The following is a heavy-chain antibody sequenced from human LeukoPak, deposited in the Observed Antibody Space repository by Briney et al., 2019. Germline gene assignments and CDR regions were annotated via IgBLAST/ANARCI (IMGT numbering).Heavy chain of an antibody. D-gene: IGHD3-22*01. CDR2: IGTAGDT. V-gene: IGHV3-13*04. Sequence: GGSLRLSCAASGFTFSSYDMHWVRQATGKGLEWVSAIGTAGDTYYPGSVKGRFTISRENAKNSLYLQMYSLRAGDTAVYYCARSGYSDSSGYYDYWGQGTLVTVSS. J-gene: IGHJ4*02. CDR3: ARSGYSDSSGYYDY. CDR1: GFTFSSYD.